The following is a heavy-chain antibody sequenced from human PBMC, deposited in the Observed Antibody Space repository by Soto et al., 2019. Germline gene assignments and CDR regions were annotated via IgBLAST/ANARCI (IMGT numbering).Heavy chain of an antibody. Sequence: EVQLVESGGGLVQPGGSLRLSCAASGFTFSSYWMSWVRQAPGKGLEWVANIKQDGSEKYYVDSVKGRFTISRDNAKNSLYLQMNSLRAEGTAVYYCAGAPGIAARPSLLDYWGQGTLVTVSS. D-gene: IGHD6-6*01. J-gene: IGHJ4*02. CDR1: GFTFSSYW. CDR3: AGAPGIAARPSLLDY. V-gene: IGHV3-7*01. CDR2: IKQDGSEK.